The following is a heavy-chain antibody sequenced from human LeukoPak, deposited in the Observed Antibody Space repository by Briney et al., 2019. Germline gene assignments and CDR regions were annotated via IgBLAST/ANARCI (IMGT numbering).Heavy chain of an antibody. D-gene: IGHD3-3*01. V-gene: IGHV4-34*01. Sequence: SETLSLTCAVYGGSFSGYFWSWIRQPPGKGLEWIGEINHSGITNYNASLKSRVTISVDTSKNQFSLKLSSVTAADTAVYYCARGSLRIPIFGLAKGRVMDVWGQGTTVSVSS. CDR2: INHSGIT. J-gene: IGHJ6*02. CDR3: ARGSLRIPIFGLAKGRVMDV. CDR1: GGSFSGYF.